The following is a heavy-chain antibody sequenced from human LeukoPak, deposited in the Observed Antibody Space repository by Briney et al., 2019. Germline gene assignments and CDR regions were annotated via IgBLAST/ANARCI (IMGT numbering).Heavy chain of an antibody. J-gene: IGHJ4*02. CDR3: AGHDSSGYYLEY. Sequence: SETLSLTCAVYGGSFSGYYWSWIRQPPGKGLEWIGEINHSGSTNYNPSLKSRVTISVDTSKNQFSLKLSSVTAADTAVYYCAGHDSSGYYLEYWGQGTLVTVSS. CDR2: INHSGST. CDR1: GGSFSGYY. V-gene: IGHV4-34*01. D-gene: IGHD3-22*01.